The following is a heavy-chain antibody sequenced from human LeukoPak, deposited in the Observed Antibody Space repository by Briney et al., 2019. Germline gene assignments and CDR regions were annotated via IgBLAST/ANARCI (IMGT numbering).Heavy chain of an antibody. CDR2: ISYDGINK. D-gene: IGHD3-10*01. V-gene: IGHV3-30*03. Sequence: PGGSLRLSCAGSGFSFSSYGIHWVRLAPGKGLEWVAVISYDGINKYYGDSVKGRFTISRDNSKNTLYLQMNSLRAEDTAVYFCARDYYYGSGSYIPFDYWGQGTPVTVSS. J-gene: IGHJ4*02. CDR3: ARDYYYGSGSYIPFDY. CDR1: GFSFSSYG.